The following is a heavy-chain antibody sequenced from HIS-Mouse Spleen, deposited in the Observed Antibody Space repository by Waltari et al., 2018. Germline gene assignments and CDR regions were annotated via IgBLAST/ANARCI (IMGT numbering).Heavy chain of an antibody. Sequence: QLQLQESGPGLVKPSETLSLTCTVSGGSISSSSYYWGWIRQPPGKGLEWIGSIYYSGITCSNPSLKSGFTISVGTSKNQFSLKLSSVTAADTAVYYCAREIPYSSSWYDWYFDLWGRGTLVTVSS. D-gene: IGHD6-13*01. V-gene: IGHV4-39*07. CDR2: IYYSGIT. J-gene: IGHJ2*01. CDR3: AREIPYSSSWYDWYFDL. CDR1: GGSISSSSYY.